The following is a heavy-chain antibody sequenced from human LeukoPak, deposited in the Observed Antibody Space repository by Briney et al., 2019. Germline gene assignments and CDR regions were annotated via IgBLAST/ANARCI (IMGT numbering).Heavy chain of an antibody. CDR2: INSDGTTT. CDR3: AKTYSSGLNDAFDI. V-gene: IGHV3-74*01. Sequence: GGSLILSCAASGFTFSNYWMHWVRQAPGKGLVWVSRINSDGTTTTYADSVKGRFTISRDNSKNTLYLQMNSLRAEDTAVYYCAKTYSSGLNDAFDIWGQGTMVTVSS. J-gene: IGHJ3*02. D-gene: IGHD3-22*01. CDR1: GFTFSNYW.